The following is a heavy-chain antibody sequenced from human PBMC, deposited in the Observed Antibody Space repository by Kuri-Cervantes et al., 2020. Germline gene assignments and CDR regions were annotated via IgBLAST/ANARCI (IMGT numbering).Heavy chain of an antibody. D-gene: IGHD3-3*01. J-gene: IGHJ5*02. CDR1: GFSFSNRT. CDR2: ISGTSKFI. V-gene: IGHV3-21*04. Sequence: GESLKISCEGSGFSFSNRTMTWVRQAPGKGLEWVSSISGTSKFIFYADAVKGRFTISRDNSKNTLYLQMNSLRAEDTAVYYCAKDWKNFTIFGVVIRYPGWFDPWGQGTLVTVSS. CDR3: AKDWKNFTIFGVVIRYPGWFDP.